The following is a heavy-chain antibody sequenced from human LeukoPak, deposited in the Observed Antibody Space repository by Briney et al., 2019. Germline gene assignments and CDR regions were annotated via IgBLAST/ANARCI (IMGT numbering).Heavy chain of an antibody. D-gene: IGHD3-9*01. V-gene: IGHV3-21*04. CDR2: ISSSSSYI. Sequence: GGSLRLSCAASGFTFSSYSMNWVRQAPGKGLEWVSSISSSSSYIYYADSVKGRFTISRDNSKNTLYLQMNSLRAEDTAVYYCAKGLGSYDILTGYPHYYFDYWGQGTLVTVSS. J-gene: IGHJ4*02. CDR1: GFTFSSYS. CDR3: AKGLGSYDILTGYPHYYFDY.